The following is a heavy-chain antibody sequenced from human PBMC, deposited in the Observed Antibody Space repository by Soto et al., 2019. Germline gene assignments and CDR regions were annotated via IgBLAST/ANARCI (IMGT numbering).Heavy chain of an antibody. V-gene: IGHV4-59*01. Sequence: SETLSLTCTVSGGSISSYYWSWIRQPPGXGLEWIGFVYYSVSTNYNPSLKSRVTISVDTSKNQFSLKLSSVTAADTAVYYCARGYYGSGSYYNDHYYYYMDVWGKGTTVTVSS. CDR3: ARGYYGSGSYYNDHYYYYMDV. CDR2: VYYSVST. J-gene: IGHJ6*03. CDR1: GGSISSYY. D-gene: IGHD3-10*01.